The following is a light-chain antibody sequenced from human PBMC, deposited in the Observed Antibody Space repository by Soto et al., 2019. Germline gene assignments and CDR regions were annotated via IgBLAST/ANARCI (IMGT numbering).Light chain of an antibody. J-gene: IGKJ1*01. V-gene: IGKV3-15*01. Sequence: EVVMTQSPATLSLSPGESVNLSCRASQSVRTNLAWYQQKAGQAPRLLIYGTSTRATGIPARFSGSGSGTNFTLTISSLQFEDFAVYYCQQYNNWPRTFGQGTKVDIK. CDR2: GTS. CDR1: QSVRTN. CDR3: QQYNNWPRT.